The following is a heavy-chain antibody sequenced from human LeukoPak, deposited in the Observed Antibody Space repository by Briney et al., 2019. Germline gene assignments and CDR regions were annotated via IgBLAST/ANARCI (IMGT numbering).Heavy chain of an antibody. V-gene: IGHV3-23*01. J-gene: IGHJ4*02. D-gene: IGHD6-13*01. CDR1: GFTFSTYA. Sequence: GGSLRLSCAAPGFTFSTYAMRWVRQAPGKGLEWGSDISGSGGSTYYADSVKGRFTIYSDNSKNTLYLQMNSLRAEDTSIYFCAKALEQETVIALDSWGQGTLVTVSS. CDR3: AKALEQETVIALDS. CDR2: ISGSGGST.